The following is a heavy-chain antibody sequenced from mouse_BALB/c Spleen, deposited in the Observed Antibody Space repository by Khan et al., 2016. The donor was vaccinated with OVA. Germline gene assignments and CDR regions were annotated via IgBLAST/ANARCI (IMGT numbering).Heavy chain of an antibody. Sequence: VQLKESGPGLVKPSQSLSLTCNVTGYSITSGYGWNWIRQFPGNKLEWMGYISYSGSTNYNPSLKSRISITRDTSKNQFFLQLNSLTTEDTSTYYWAITARITYGGQGTTLTVSS. CDR1: GYSITSGYG. J-gene: IGHJ2*01. CDR2: ISYSGST. V-gene: IGHV3-2*02. D-gene: IGHD1-2*01. CDR3: AITARITY.